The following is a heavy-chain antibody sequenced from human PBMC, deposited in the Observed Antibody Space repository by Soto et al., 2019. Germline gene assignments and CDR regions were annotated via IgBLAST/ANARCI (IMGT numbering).Heavy chain of an antibody. V-gene: IGHV4-30-4*01. CDR1: GASISSGDYF. D-gene: IGHD5-12*01. Sequence: SETLSLTCTVSGASISSGDYFWSWIRQSPGKGLEWIGYIYDSGSSYYNPSFQSRVTMSVDTSKNQFSLKLSSVTAADTAVYYCAREKGYISGPKNFDYWGQGTLVTVSS. CDR2: IYDSGSS. J-gene: IGHJ4*02. CDR3: AREKGYISGPKNFDY.